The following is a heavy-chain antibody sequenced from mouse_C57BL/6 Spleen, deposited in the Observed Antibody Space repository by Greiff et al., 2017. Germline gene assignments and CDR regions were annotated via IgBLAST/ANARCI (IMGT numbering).Heavy chain of an antibody. CDR3: ARHEGTWFAY. D-gene: IGHD2-14*01. J-gene: IGHJ3*01. V-gene: IGHV5-6*01. Sequence: DVHLVESGGDLVKPGGSLKLSCAASGFTFSSYGMSWVRQTPDKRLEWVATISSGGSYTYYPDSVKGRFTISRDNAKHTLYLQMSRLKSEDTAMYYCARHEGTWFAYWGQGTLVTVSA. CDR2: ISSGGSYT. CDR1: GFTFSSYG.